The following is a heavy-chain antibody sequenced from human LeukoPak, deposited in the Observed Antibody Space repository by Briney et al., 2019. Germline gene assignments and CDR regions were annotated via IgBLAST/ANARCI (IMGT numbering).Heavy chain of an antibody. CDR2: IKKDGSEK. J-gene: IGHJ5*02. CDR3: ARGPIAARPGGHWFDP. V-gene: IGHV3-7*01. Sequence: GGSLRLSCAASEFTFSDHWMTWVRQAPGKGLEWVADIKKDGSEKNQVDSVKGRFTISRDNAKNSLFLQMNSLRAEDTAVYYCARGPIAARPGGHWFDPWGQGTLVTVSS. D-gene: IGHD6-6*01. CDR1: EFTFSDHW.